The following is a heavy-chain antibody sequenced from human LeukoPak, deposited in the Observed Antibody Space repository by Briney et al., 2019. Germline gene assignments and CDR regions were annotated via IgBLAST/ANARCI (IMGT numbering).Heavy chain of an antibody. J-gene: IGHJ4*02. Sequence: GGSLRLSCAASGFTFSSYAMHWVRQAPGKGLEWVAVISYDGSNKYYADSVKGRFTISRDNSKNTLYLQMNSLRAEDTAVYYCARASGRFLEWLLYDPLDYRGQGTLVTVSS. CDR1: GFTFSSYA. D-gene: IGHD3-3*01. V-gene: IGHV3-30-3*01. CDR3: ARASGRFLEWLLYDPLDY. CDR2: ISYDGSNK.